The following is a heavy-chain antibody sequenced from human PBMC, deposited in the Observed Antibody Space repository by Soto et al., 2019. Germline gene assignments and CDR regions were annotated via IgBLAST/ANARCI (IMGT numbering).Heavy chain of an antibody. CDR3: ARHRGYYDILNGYYTEINFDY. CDR1: GGSISSSSYY. Sequence: SETLSLTCTVSGGSISSSSYYWGWIRQPPGKGLEWIGSIYYSGSTYYNPSLKSRVTISVDTSKNQFSLKLSSVTAADTAVYYCARHRGYYDILNGYYTEINFDYWGQGTLVTVSS. J-gene: IGHJ4*02. CDR2: IYYSGST. D-gene: IGHD3-9*01. V-gene: IGHV4-39*01.